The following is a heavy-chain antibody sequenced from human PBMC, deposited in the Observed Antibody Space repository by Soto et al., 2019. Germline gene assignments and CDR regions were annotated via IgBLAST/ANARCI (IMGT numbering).Heavy chain of an antibody. J-gene: IGHJ4*02. CDR2: ISGSGGGT. Sequence: GGSLRLSCAASGFTFSSYAMTWVRQAPGKGMEWVASISGSGGGTYYADSVKGRFTISRDNSKNTLYLQMNSLRAEDAAVYYCAKDFLGSIADYFEFWGQGTLVTVSS. D-gene: IGHD2-15*01. CDR3: AKDFLGSIADYFEF. CDR1: GFTFSSYA. V-gene: IGHV3-23*01.